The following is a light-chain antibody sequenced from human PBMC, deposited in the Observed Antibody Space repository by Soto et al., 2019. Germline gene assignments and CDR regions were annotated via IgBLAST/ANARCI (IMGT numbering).Light chain of an antibody. V-gene: IGKV1-5*03. Sequence: DIQMTQSPSSLPASVGDRVTITCRASQSIVTWLAWYQQKPGKAPKLLIYEASSLESGVPSRFSGTGSGTEFTLTISSLQPDDSAAYYCQQFNSSPYTFGQGTKVEIK. CDR1: QSIVTW. CDR2: EAS. J-gene: IGKJ2*01. CDR3: QQFNSSPYT.